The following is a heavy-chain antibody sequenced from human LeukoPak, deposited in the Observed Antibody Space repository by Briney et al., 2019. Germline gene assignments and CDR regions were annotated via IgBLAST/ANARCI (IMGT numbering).Heavy chain of an antibody. D-gene: IGHD3/OR15-3a*01. CDR2: ISAYNGNT. CDR3: AREGDWYYYYYGMDV. Sequence: ASVKVSCKASGYTFTSYVISWVRQAPGQGLEWMGWISAYNGNTNYAQKLQGRVTMTTDTSTSTAYMELRSLRSDDTAVYYCAREGDWYYYYYGMDVWGQGTTVTVSS. J-gene: IGHJ6*02. V-gene: IGHV1-18*01. CDR1: GYTFTSYV.